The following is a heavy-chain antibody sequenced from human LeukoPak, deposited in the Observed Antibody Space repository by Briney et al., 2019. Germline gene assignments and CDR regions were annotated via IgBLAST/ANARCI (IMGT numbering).Heavy chain of an antibody. Sequence: PGGSLRLSCAASGFTFSNYYMDWVRQAPGKGLDWVGRIKNKANSYTTQYAASVKGRFTISRDNAKNSLYLQMSRLRAEDTALYYCARVDGSGTYISALDYWGQGTLVTVSS. CDR2: IKNKANSYTT. D-gene: IGHD3-10*01. CDR3: ARVDGSGTYISALDY. J-gene: IGHJ4*02. V-gene: IGHV3-72*01. CDR1: GFTFSNYY.